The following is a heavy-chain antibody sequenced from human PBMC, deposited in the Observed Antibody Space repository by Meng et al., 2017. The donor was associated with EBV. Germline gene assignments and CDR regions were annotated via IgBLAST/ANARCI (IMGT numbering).Heavy chain of an antibody. CDR2: ISATSVDT. J-gene: IGHJ4*02. V-gene: IGHV3-23*01. D-gene: IGHD1-26*01. Sequence: EVQLLESGGGLVQPGGPLRLSCAASGFSFSNYAMGWVRQAPGKGLEWVSGISATSVDTYYADSVKGRFAISRDNSKNTVTLHMNILRAEDTAIYYCNSGSHSPLDSWGQGTLVTVSS. CDR3: NSGSHSPLDS. CDR1: GFSFSNYA.